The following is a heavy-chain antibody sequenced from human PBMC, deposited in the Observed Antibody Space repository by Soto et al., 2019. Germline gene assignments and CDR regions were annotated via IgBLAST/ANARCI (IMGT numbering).Heavy chain of an antibody. CDR2: IVPLPGTT. V-gene: IGHV1-69*01. D-gene: IGHD6-19*01. CDR1: GGTFTKYA. Sequence: QVQLVQSGAAVRKPGSSVKVSCKASGGTFTKYAITWVRQAPRQGLEWMGGIVPLPGTTNYAQKFRGKVTISADDSTSTAYLELSSLRSADTSGYYCASGVGGRGGSSGWPDYAFDVWDQGTMVIVSS. J-gene: IGHJ3*01. CDR3: ASGVGGRGGSSGWPDYAFDV.